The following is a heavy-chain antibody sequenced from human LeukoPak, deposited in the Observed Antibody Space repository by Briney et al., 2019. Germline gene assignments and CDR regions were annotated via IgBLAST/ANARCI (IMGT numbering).Heavy chain of an antibody. CDR1: GDSVSSNSAA. Sequence: SQTLSLTCAISGDSVSSNSAAWNWIRQSPSRGLEWLGRTYYRSKWYNDYAVSVKSRITINPDTSKNQFSLQLNSATPEDTAVYYCARERQWLLRGIYYYGMDVWGQGTTVTVSS. CDR2: TYYRSKWYN. J-gene: IGHJ6*02. V-gene: IGHV6-1*01. CDR3: ARERQWLLRGIYYYGMDV. D-gene: IGHD6-19*01.